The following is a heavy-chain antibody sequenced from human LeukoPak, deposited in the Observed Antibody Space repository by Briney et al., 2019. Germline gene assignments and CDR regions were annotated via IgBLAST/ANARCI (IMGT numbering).Heavy chain of an antibody. J-gene: IGHJ5*02. D-gene: IGHD5-18*01. CDR1: GGSISSGGYY. CDR2: IYHSGST. V-gene: IGHV4-30-2*01. Sequence: SETLSLTCTVSGGSISSGGYYWSWIRQPPGKGLEWIGYIYHSGSTYYNPSLKSRVTISVDRSKNQFSLKLSSVTAADTAVYYCARDWWIQLWFVGFDPWGQGTLVTVSS. CDR3: ARDWWIQLWFVGFDP.